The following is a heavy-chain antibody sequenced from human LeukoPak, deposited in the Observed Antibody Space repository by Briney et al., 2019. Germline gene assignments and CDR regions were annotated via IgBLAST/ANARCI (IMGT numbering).Heavy chain of an antibody. CDR3: ARHSRREYQLLPRFDY. Sequence: SETLSLTCTVSGGSISSSSYYWGWIRQPPGKGLEWIGSMYYSGSTYYNPSLKSRVTISVDTSKNLFSLKLSSVTAADTAVYYCARHSRREYQLLPRFDYWGQGTLVTVSS. V-gene: IGHV4-39*01. D-gene: IGHD2-2*01. CDR1: GGSISSSSYY. CDR2: MYYSGST. J-gene: IGHJ4*02.